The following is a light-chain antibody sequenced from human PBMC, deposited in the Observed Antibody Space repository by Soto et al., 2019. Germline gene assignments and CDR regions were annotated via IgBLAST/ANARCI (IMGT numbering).Light chain of an antibody. CDR1: QSIRGW. J-gene: IGKJ1*01. Sequence: DIQITQSPSTLSASVGERVTITCRASQSIRGWLTWYQQKPGKAPKVLFSDASNLESGVPSRFSGSGSGTDFTLTISSLQPDDFAIYYCQQYDSYPRTFGQGTKLEIK. V-gene: IGKV1-5*01. CDR2: DAS. CDR3: QQYDSYPRT.